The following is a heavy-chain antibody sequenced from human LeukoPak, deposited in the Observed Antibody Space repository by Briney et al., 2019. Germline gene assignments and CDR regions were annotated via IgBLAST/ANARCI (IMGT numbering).Heavy chain of an antibody. V-gene: IGHV4-39*01. Sequence: SQTLSLTCTVSGRSISSSSYYWLWIRQPPGKGLEWMGSIYYGGCTYYTPALKSRVTISVDTSKNQFSLKLSSVTAADTAVYYCARQLYSSGWLYYFDYWGQGTLVTVSS. D-gene: IGHD6-19*01. CDR2: IYYGGCT. J-gene: IGHJ4*02. CDR1: GRSISSSSYY. CDR3: ARQLYSSGWLYYFDY.